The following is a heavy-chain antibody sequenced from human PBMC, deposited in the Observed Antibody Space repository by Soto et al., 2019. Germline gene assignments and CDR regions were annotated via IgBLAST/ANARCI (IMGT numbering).Heavy chain of an antibody. D-gene: IGHD1-26*01. CDR2: ISGSGGST. V-gene: IGHV3-23*01. CDR1: GFTFSSYA. CDR3: ALIANDYYYGMDV. Sequence: RLSCAASGFTFSSYAMSWVRQAPGKGLEWVSAISGSGGSTYYADSVKGRFTIGRDNSKNTLYLQMNSLRAEDTAVYYCALIANDYYYGMDVWGQGTTVTVSS. J-gene: IGHJ6*02.